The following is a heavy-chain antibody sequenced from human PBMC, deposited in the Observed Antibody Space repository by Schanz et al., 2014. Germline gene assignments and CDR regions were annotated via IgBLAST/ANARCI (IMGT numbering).Heavy chain of an antibody. CDR2: ISGSGGST. CDR3: ARIGGSVFDY. V-gene: IGHV3-23*04. J-gene: IGHJ4*02. D-gene: IGHD3-10*01. CDR1: GFSFSSYA. Sequence: EVQLVESGGGLVEPGGSLRLSCAASGFSFSSYAMGWVRQAPGKGLEWVSAISGSGGSTYYADSVKGRFTISRDNSKNTLYLQMNSLRAEDTAVYYCARIGGSVFDYWAQGTLVTVSA.